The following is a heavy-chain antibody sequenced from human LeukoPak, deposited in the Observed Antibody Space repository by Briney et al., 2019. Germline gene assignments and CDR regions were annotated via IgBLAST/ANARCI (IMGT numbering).Heavy chain of an antibody. Sequence: SGPTLVNPTQTLTLTCTYSGFSVTTSGVGVGWIRQPPGKALEWLALIYWDDDKRFSPSLKSRLTLTKDTSKNQVVLTMVNMGPVDTATYYCAHRRYDLFEYWGQGILVTASS. CDR1: GFSVTTSGVG. J-gene: IGHJ4*02. D-gene: IGHD5-12*01. CDR2: IYWDDDK. CDR3: AHRRYDLFEY. V-gene: IGHV2-5*02.